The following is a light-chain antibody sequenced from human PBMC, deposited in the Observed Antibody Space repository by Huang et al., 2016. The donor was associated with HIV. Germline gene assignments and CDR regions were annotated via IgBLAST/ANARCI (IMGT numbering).Light chain of an antibody. CDR1: QSVDTK. CDR2: GAS. V-gene: IGKV3-15*01. CDR3: QQYSNWPPVT. Sequence: EIVMTQSPATLSVSPGDRATLSCRASQSVDTKLAWYQQRPGQAPRLLIFGASTRAPGVPARFSGSGSGTDFSLTISSLQSEDFAVYYCQQYSNWPPVTFGPGTKVDIK. J-gene: IGKJ3*01.